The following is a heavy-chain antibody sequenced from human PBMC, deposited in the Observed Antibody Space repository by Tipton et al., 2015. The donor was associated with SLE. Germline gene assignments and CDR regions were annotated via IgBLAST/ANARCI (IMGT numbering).Heavy chain of an antibody. CDR1: GGSISSGSYY. D-gene: IGHD6-13*01. J-gene: IGHJ3*02. CDR3: ASDLAGSQAFDI. V-gene: IGHV4-61*09. CDR2: IYTSGST. Sequence: TLSLTCTVSGGSISSGSYYWSWIRQPAGKGLEWIGYIYTSGSTNYNPSLKSRVTISVDTSKNQFSLKLSSVTAADTAVYYCASDLAGSQAFDIWGQGTMVTVSS.